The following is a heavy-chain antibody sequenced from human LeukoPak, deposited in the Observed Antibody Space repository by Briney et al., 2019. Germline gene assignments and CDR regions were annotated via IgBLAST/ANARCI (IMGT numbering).Heavy chain of an antibody. CDR3: ARGGLWFGELLYPDY. CDR2: INTNTGNP. V-gene: IGHV7-4-1*02. CDR1: GYTFTSYD. Sequence: ASVKVSCKASGYTFTSYDINWVRQAPGQGLEWMGWINTNTGNPTYAQGFTGRFVFSLDTSVSTAYLQISSLKAEDTAVYYCARGGLWFGELLYPDYWGQGTLVTVSS. D-gene: IGHD3-10*01. J-gene: IGHJ4*02.